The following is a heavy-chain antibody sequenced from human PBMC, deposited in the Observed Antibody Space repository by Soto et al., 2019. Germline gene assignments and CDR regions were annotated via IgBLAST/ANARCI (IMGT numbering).Heavy chain of an antibody. J-gene: IGHJ3*01. V-gene: IGHV3-9*01. CDR3: AKDISPMGATFLSGSFDL. CDR1: GFAFGDYA. D-gene: IGHD1-26*01. CDR2: ITWNSGKL. Sequence: EVQLVESGGGLVQPGRSLRLSCAASGFAFGDYAMHWVRQVPGKGLEWVSGITWNSGKLDYADSVKGRFTISRDNAEKSLYLQMIGLRAEDTALYYCAKDISPMGATFLSGSFDLWGQGTRVTVSS.